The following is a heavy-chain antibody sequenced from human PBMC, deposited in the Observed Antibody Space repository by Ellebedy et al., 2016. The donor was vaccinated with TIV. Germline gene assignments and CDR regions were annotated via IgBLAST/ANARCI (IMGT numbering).Heavy chain of an antibody. CDR2: MNPNSGNT. CDR3: ARGGTALRFLEWPPYGS. D-gene: IGHD3-3*01. V-gene: IGHV1-8*02. CDR1: GYTFTSYG. J-gene: IGHJ5*02. Sequence: ASVKVSCXASGYTFTSYGINWVRQATGQGLEWMGWMNPNSGNTGYAQKFQGRVTMTRNTSISTAYMELSSLRSEDTAVYYCARGGTALRFLEWPPYGSWGQGTLVTVSS.